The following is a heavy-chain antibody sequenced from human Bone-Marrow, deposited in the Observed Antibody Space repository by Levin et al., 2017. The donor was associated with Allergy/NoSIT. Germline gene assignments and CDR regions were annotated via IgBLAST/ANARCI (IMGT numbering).Heavy chain of an antibody. CDR3: AGVAGYCSGGSCYSGAFDI. Sequence: GESLKISCAASGFTFSSYSMNWVRQAPGKGLEWVSSISSSSSYIYYADSVKGRFTISRDNAKNSLYLQMNSLRAEDTAVYYCAGVAGYCSGGSCYSGAFDIWGQGTMVTVSS. J-gene: IGHJ3*02. CDR1: GFTFSSYS. CDR2: ISSSSSYI. V-gene: IGHV3-21*01. D-gene: IGHD2-15*01.